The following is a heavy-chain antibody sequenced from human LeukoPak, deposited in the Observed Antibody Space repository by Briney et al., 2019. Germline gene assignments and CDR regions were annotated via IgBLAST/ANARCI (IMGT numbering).Heavy chain of an antibody. CDR2: ISYDGSYK. V-gene: IGHV3-30*03. J-gene: IGHJ4*02. Sequence: GGSLRLSCVASGFTFSSYGMHWVRQAPGEGLEWVAIISYDGSYKYYPDSVKGRFTISRDNSKNTLYLQMNSLRAEDTAVYYCATDHNTLHSSPPDHWGQGTLVTVSS. CDR1: GFTFSSYG. CDR3: ATDHNTLHSSPPDH. D-gene: IGHD6-13*01.